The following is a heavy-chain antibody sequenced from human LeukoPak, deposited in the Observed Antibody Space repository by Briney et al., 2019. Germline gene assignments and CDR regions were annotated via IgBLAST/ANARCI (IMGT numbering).Heavy chain of an antibody. CDR1: GFTFSSYS. D-gene: IGHD5-18*01. CDR2: ISSSSSYI. J-gene: IGHJ4*02. CDR3: ARETRGYSYGNFDY. Sequence: NPGGSRRLSCAASGFTFSSYSMNWVRQAPGKGLEWVSSISSSSSYIYYADSVKGRFTISRDNAKNSLYLQMNSLRAEDTAVYYCARETRGYSYGNFDYWGQGTLVTVSS. V-gene: IGHV3-21*01.